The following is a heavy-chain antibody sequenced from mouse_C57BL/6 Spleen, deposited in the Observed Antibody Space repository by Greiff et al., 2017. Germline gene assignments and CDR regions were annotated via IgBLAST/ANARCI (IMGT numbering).Heavy chain of an antibody. J-gene: IGHJ4*01. Sequence: VKLVESGAELARPGASVKLSCKASGYTFTSYGISWVKQRTGQGLEWIGEIYPRSGNTYYNEKFKGKATLTADKSSSTAYMELRSLTSEDSAVYFCARNYYGSRDYAMDYWGQGTSVTVSS. D-gene: IGHD1-1*01. CDR2: IYPRSGNT. CDR1: GYTFTSYG. CDR3: ARNYYGSRDYAMDY. V-gene: IGHV1-81*01.